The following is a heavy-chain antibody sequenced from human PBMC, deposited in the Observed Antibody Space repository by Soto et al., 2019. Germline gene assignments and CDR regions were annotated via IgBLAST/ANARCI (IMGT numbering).Heavy chain of an antibody. Sequence: LRLSCAASGLSFSNAWMNWVRQAPGKGLEWVGQIRSKTDGGTIFYPAPVKDGFIISRDDSRNTLYLQMNSLKTEDTAVYYCTTAHPRGPDYWGQGTLVTVSS. CDR3: TTAHPRGPDY. V-gene: IGHV3-15*01. D-gene: IGHD5-12*01. CDR2: IRSKTDGGTI. J-gene: IGHJ4*02. CDR1: GLSFSNAW.